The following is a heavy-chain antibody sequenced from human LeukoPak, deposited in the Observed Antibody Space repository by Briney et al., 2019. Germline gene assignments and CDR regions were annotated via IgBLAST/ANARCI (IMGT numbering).Heavy chain of an antibody. J-gene: IGHJ4*02. CDR2: ISYDGSNK. CDR1: GFTFSSYA. CDR3: ARETVVVVAASYYFDY. D-gene: IGHD2-15*01. V-gene: IGHV3-30-3*01. Sequence: GGSLRLSCAASGFTFSSYAMHWVRHAPGKGLEWVAVISYDGSNKYYADSVKGRFTISRDNSKNTLYLQMNSLRAEATAVYYCARETVVVVAASYYFDYWGQGTLVTVSS.